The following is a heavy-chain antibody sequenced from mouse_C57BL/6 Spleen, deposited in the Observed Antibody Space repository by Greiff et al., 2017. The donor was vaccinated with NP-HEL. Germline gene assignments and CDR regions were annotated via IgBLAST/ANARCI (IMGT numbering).Heavy chain of an antibody. D-gene: IGHD1-1*01. CDR2: IDPSDSET. CDR3: ARGDYGSSPYAMDY. CDR1: GYTFTSYW. J-gene: IGHJ4*01. Sequence: QVQLQQPGAELVRPGSSVKLSCKASGYTFTSYWMHWVKQRPIQGLEWIGNIDPSDSETHYTQKFKDKATLTVDKSSSTAYMQLSSLTAEDSAVYYCARGDYGSSPYAMDYWGQGTSVTGSS. V-gene: IGHV1-52*01.